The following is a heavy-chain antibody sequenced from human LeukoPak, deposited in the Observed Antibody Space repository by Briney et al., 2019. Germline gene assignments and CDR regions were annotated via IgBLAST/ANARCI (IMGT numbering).Heavy chain of an antibody. CDR3: ARGHYYDSRVPDY. CDR1: GYTFTSYA. D-gene: IGHD3-22*01. V-gene: IGHV1-3*01. J-gene: IGHJ4*02. CDR2: INAGNGNT. Sequence: VKVSXKASGYTFTSYAMHWVRQAPGQRLEWMGWINAGNGNTKYSQKFQGRVTITRDTSASTAYMELSSLRSEDTAVYYCARGHYYDSRVPDYWGQGTLVTVSS.